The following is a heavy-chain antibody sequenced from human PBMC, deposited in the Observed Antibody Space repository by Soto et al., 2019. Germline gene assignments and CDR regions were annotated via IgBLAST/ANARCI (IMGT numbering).Heavy chain of an antibody. CDR2: IRSKAYGGTT. J-gene: IGHJ4*02. CDR3: TRASTAPGDSNFDY. CDR1: GFTFGDYA. D-gene: IGHD5-18*01. V-gene: IGHV3-49*03. Sequence: GGSLRLSCTASGFTFGDYAMSWFRQAPGKGLEWVGFIRSKAYGGTTEYAASVKGRFTISRDDSKSIAYLQMNSLKTEDTAVYYCTRASTAPGDSNFDYWGQGTLVTVSS.